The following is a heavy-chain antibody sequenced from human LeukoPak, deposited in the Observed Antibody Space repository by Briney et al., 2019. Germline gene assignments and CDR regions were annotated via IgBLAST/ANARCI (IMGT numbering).Heavy chain of an antibody. Sequence: ASVKVSCKASGYTFTGYYMHWVRQAPGQGLEWMGWINPNSGDTNYAQNFQGWVTMTRDTSISTAYMELSRLRSDDTAVYYCARVPPRKLWLDYWGQGTLVTVSS. J-gene: IGHJ4*02. D-gene: IGHD5-18*01. CDR1: GYTFTGYY. V-gene: IGHV1-2*04. CDR2: INPNSGDT. CDR3: ARVPPRKLWLDY.